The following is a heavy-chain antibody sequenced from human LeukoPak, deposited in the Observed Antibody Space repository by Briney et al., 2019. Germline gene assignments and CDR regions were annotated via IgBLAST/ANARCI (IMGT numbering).Heavy chain of an antibody. CDR3: ARGVLEQQLVRTLRYNDY. D-gene: IGHD6-13*01. Sequence: PSESLSLTCTVSGGSISSSSYYWNWIRQPPGKGLEWIGYAANSGSTNYNPSLKSRVTISVDTSKNQFSLKLSSVTAADTAVYYCARGVLEQQLVRTLRYNDYWGQGTLVTVSS. CDR1: GGSISSSSYY. V-gene: IGHV4-61*05. J-gene: IGHJ4*02. CDR2: AANSGST.